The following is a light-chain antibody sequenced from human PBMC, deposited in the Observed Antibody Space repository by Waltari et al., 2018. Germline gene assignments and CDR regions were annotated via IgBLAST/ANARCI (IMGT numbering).Light chain of an antibody. J-gene: IGLJ1*01. CDR3: AAWDDRLDSYV. CDR1: DSNIGANS. Sequence: QSVLTQAPSASGTPGRGVTVSCSGSDSNIGANSVTLYQHVPGAAPKVLIYRRNQRPSGAPDRFSGSKSGTSASLAISGLRSEDEADYYCAAWDDRLDSYVFGTGTRVTVL. V-gene: IGLV1-44*01. CDR2: RRN.